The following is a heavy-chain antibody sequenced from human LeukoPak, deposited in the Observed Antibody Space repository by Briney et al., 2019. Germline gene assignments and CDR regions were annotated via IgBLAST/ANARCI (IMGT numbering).Heavy chain of an antibody. J-gene: IGHJ6*02. V-gene: IGHV4-31*03. CDR3: ARGRRFLEWLPTSYYYYGMDV. D-gene: IGHD3-3*01. CDR1: GGSISSGGYY. CDR2: IYYSGST. Sequence: SETLSLTCTVSGGSISSGGYYWSWIRQHPGKGLEWIGYIYYSGSTYYNPSLKSRLTISVDTSKNQFSLKLSSVIAADTAVYYCARGRRFLEWLPTSYYYYGMDVWGQGTTVTVSS.